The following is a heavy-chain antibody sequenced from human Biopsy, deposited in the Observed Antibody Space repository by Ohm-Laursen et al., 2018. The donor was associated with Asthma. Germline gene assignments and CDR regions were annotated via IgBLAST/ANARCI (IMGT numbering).Heavy chain of an antibody. D-gene: IGHD4-17*01. V-gene: IGHV1-24*01. J-gene: IGHJ4*02. CDR3: ASDFPKDYVRYNFQF. CDR1: GYSLTDLS. Sequence: ASSVKVSCKISGYSLTDLSMHWVRQAPGQGLEWMGGHDHEEGGTVSARRFQGRVTMTEDTSTDTAYMELSSLSSDDTAVYYCASDFPKDYVRYNFQFWGQGTLVTVSS. CDR2: HDHEEGGT.